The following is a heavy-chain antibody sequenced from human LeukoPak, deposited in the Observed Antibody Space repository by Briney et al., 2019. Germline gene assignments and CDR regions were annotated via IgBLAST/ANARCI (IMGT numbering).Heavy chain of an antibody. CDR2: INPNSGGT. CDR1: GYTFTGYY. V-gene: IGHV1-2*02. J-gene: IGHJ4*01. D-gene: IGHD6-19*01. CDR3: ARIAVAGYFDY. Sequence: ASVKVSCKASGYTFTGYYLHGVRQAPGQGLEWMGWINPNSGGTNYAQKFQGRVAMTRDTSISTAYMELSRLRSDDTAVYYCARIAVAGYFDYWGQGTLVTVSS.